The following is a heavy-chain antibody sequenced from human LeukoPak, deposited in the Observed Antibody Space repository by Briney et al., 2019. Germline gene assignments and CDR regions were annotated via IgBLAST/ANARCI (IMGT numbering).Heavy chain of an antibody. CDR3: ARGLRFGVYYGMDV. V-gene: IGHV4-59*01. CDR1: GGSISSYY. J-gene: IGHJ6*02. Sequence: SETLSLTCTVSGGSISSYYWSWIRQPPGKGLERIGYIYYSGSTNYNPSLKRRVTISVDTSKNQFSLKLSSVTAADTAVYYCARGLRFGVYYGMDVWGQGTTVTVSS. D-gene: IGHD3-10*01. CDR2: IYYSGST.